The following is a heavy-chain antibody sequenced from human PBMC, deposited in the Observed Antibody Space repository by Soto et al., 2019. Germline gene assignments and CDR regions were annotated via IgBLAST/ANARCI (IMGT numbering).Heavy chain of an antibody. J-gene: IGHJ4*02. D-gene: IGHD2-2*01. CDR1: GFTFSSYS. CDR2: ISSSSSTI. Sequence: PGGSLRLSGAASGFTFSSYSMNWVRQAPGKGLEWVSYISSSSSTIYYADSVKGRFTISRDNAKNSLYLQMNSLRAEDTAVYYCAREIVVARGASYFDYWGPGTLVTVSS. V-gene: IGHV3-48*01. CDR3: AREIVVARGASYFDY.